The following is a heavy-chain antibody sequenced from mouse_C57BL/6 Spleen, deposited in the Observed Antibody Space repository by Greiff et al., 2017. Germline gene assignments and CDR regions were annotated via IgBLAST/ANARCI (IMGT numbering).Heavy chain of an antibody. V-gene: IGHV1-61*01. CDR3: ARLLTTVVATDD. J-gene: IGHJ2*01. CDR1: GYTFTSYW. D-gene: IGHD1-1*01. Sequence: QVQLQQPGAELVRPGSSVKLSCKASGYTFTSYWMDWVKQRPGQGLEWIGNIYPSDSETHYNQKFKDKATLTVDKSSSTAYMQLSSLTSEDSAVYYCARLLTTVVATDDWGQGTTLTVSS. CDR2: IYPSDSET.